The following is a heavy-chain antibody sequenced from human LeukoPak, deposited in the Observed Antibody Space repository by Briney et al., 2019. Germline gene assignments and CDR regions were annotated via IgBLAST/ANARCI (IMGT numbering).Heavy chain of an antibody. V-gene: IGHV3-33*01. CDR3: ARDRGDYSDYSDFFDA. CDR1: GFTFSSYG. Sequence: PGGSLRLSCATSGFTFSSYGFHWVRQASIKGLEWVAVIWYDGSKKYYADSVKGRFTISRDDSKNTVYLQMDSLRAEDTAMYYCARDRGDYSDYSDFFDAWGQGTLVTFSS. CDR2: IWYDGSKK. J-gene: IGHJ4*02. D-gene: IGHD4-11*01.